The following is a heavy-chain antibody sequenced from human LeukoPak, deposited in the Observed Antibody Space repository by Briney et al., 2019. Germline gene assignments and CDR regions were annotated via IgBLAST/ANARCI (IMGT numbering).Heavy chain of an antibody. Sequence: SETLSLTCAVYGGSFSGYYWSWIRQPPGKGLEWIGEINHSGSTNYNPSLKSRVTISVDTSKNQFSLKLSSVTAADTAVYYCARGPYCSSTSCYQDYWGQGTLVTVSS. V-gene: IGHV4-34*01. J-gene: IGHJ4*02. CDR1: GGSFSGYY. D-gene: IGHD2-2*01. CDR2: INHSGST. CDR3: ARGPYCSSTSCYQDY.